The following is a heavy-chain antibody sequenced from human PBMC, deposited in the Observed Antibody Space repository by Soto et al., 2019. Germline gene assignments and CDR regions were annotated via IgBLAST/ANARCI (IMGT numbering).Heavy chain of an antibody. D-gene: IGHD2-8*01. CDR1: GFTFRKFW. V-gene: IGHV3-74*01. CDR2: ISSDGTTT. J-gene: IGHJ1*01. CDR3: AIQDCTNDVCLEAAVNVGGALES. Sequence: EVQLVQSGGGLAQPGKSLRLSCAASGFTFRKFWMHWVRQVPGKGPVWVSYISSDGTTTEYADSVKGRFPISRENAKETLYLQMDSMRAEDTAVYYCAIQDCTNDVCLEAAVNVGGALESWGQGTLVTVSS.